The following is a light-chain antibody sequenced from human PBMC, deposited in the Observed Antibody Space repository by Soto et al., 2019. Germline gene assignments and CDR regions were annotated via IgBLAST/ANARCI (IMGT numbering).Light chain of an antibody. CDR3: TSYTSSSTLV. Sequence: QSALTQPASVSGSPGQSITVSCTGTSSDVGNYNYVSWYQHHPGKAPRLMIYDVSDRPSGVSNRFSGSKSGNTASLTISGLQAEDEADYYCTSYTSSSTLVFGGGTKVTVL. J-gene: IGLJ2*01. CDR2: DVS. CDR1: SSDVGNYNY. V-gene: IGLV2-14*03.